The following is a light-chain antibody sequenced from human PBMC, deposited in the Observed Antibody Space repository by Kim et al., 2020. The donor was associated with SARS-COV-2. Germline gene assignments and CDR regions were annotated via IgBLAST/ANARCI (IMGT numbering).Light chain of an antibody. V-gene: IGKV1-5*01. CDR1: QSVTNC. CDR3: QQYNTYWWT. CDR2: DAS. J-gene: IGKJ1*01. Sequence: GDRVTITCRASQSVTNCLAWYQQKPGKAPKLMIYDASSLESGVPSRFSGSGSVAEFTLTISSLQPDDFATYYCQQYNTYWWTFG.